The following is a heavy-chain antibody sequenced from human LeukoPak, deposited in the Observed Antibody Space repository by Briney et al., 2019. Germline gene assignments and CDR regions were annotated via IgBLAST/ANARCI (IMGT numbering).Heavy chain of an antibody. CDR2: IYYSGST. V-gene: IGHV4-39*07. CDR1: GGSISRSNYY. CDR3: ARGGYCSSTSCYRLNWFDP. Sequence: PSETLSLTCTVSGGSISRSNYYWGWIRQPPGKGLEWIGSIYYSGSTYYNPSLKSRVTISVDTSKNQFSLKLSSVTAADTAVYYCARGGYCSSTSCYRLNWFDPWGQGTLVTVSS. J-gene: IGHJ5*02. D-gene: IGHD2-2*02.